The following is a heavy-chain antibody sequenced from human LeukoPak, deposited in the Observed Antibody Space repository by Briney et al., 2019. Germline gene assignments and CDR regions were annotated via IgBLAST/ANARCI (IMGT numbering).Heavy chain of an antibody. CDR3: ARDRTPICRGRFDP. J-gene: IGHJ5*02. CDR2: IYHSGST. CDR1: GYSISSGYY. D-gene: IGHD1-26*01. V-gene: IGHV4-38-2*02. Sequence: SETLSLTCTVSGYSISSGYYWGWIRQPPGKGLEWIGSIYHSGSTYYNPSLKSRVTISVDTSKNQFSLKLSSVTAADTAVYYCARDRTPICRGRFDPWGQGTLVTVSS.